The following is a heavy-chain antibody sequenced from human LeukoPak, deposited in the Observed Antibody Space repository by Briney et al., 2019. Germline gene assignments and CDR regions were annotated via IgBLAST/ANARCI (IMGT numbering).Heavy chain of an antibody. J-gene: IGHJ4*02. V-gene: IGHV4-59*01. D-gene: IGHD4-17*01. CDR3: ARGEDYGDYDGVQFDY. CDR2: IYYSGST. CDR1: GGSISGYY. Sequence: SETLSLTCSVSGGSISGYYWSWIRQPPGKGLEWIGYIYYSGSTNYNPSLKSRVTISVDTSKNQFSLKLSSVTAADTAVYYCARGEDYGDYDGVQFDYWGQGTLVTVSS.